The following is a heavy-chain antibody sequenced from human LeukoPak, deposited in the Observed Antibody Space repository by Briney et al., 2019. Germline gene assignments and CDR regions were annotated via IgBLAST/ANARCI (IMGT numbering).Heavy chain of an antibody. D-gene: IGHD4-17*01. CDR1: GGSFSGYY. J-gene: IGHJ4*02. V-gene: IGHV4-34*01. Sequence: SETLSLTCAVYGGSFSGYYWSWIRQPPGKGLEWIGEINHSGSTNYNPSLKSRVTISVDTSKNQFSLKLSSVTAADTAVYYCARETIYGDDFDYWGQGTLVTVSS. CDR2: INHSGST. CDR3: ARETIYGDDFDY.